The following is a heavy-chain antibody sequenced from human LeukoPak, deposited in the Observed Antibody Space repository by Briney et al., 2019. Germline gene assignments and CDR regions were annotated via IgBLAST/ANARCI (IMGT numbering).Heavy chain of an antibody. V-gene: IGHV3-23*01. D-gene: IGHD1-1*01. CDR1: GFTFSSYA. CDR2: ISGSGGST. J-gene: IGHJ5*02. Sequence: PGGSLSLSCAASGFTFSSYAMSWVRQAPGKGLEWVSAISGSGGSTYYADSVKGRFTISRDNSKNTLYLQMNSLRAEDTAVYYCAKGEYNWKRNWFDPWGQGTLVTVSS. CDR3: AKGEYNWKRNWFDP.